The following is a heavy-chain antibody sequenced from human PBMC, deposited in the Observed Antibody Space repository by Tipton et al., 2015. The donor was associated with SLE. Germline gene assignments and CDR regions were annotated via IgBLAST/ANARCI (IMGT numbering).Heavy chain of an antibody. Sequence: TLSLTCAVYGASFSGYFWSWIRQPPGKGLEWIGEINHSGSTNYNPSLKSRVTISVDTSKNQFSLKLSSVTAADTAVYYCARGTSGLFDYWGQGTPVTVSS. CDR1: GASFSGYF. CDR2: INHSGST. CDR3: ARGTSGLFDY. J-gene: IGHJ4*02. D-gene: IGHD3-10*01. V-gene: IGHV4-34*01.